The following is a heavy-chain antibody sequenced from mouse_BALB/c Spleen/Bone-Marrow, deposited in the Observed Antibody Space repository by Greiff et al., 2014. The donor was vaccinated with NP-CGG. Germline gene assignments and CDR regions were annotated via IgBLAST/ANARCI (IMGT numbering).Heavy chain of an antibody. D-gene: IGHD2-10*02. CDR2: INPSSGYA. CDR3: ARWGYGSLGFAY. J-gene: IGHJ3*01. Sequence: QVQLKASAVELARPGASVKMSCKASGYTFTVYTMHWVKQRPGQGLEWIGYINPSSGYAEYNQNFKDKTALTADKSSSTAYMQLSSLTSEDSAVYYCARWGYGSLGFAYWGQGTLVTVSA. V-gene: IGHV1-4*02. CDR1: GYTFTVYT.